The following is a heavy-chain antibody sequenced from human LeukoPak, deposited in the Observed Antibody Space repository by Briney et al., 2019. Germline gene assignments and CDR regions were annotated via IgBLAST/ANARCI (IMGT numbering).Heavy chain of an antibody. D-gene: IGHD2-15*01. Sequence: PGGSLRLSCAASGFTVSSNYMSWVRQAPGKGLEWVSVIYSGGSTYYADSVKGRFTISRHNSKNTLYLQMNSLRAEDTAVYYCARGKREKYCSGGSCHQAYFDYWGQGTLVTVSS. J-gene: IGHJ4*02. CDR3: ARGKREKYCSGGSCHQAYFDY. CDR2: IYSGGST. V-gene: IGHV3-53*04. CDR1: GFTVSSNY.